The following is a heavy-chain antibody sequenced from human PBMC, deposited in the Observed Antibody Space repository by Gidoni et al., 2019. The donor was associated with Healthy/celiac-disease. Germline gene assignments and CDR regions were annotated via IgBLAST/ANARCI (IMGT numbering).Heavy chain of an antibody. CDR1: GGSFRGYY. CDR2: INHSGST. J-gene: IGHJ6*03. CDR3: ARIRGTTYYYCSGRASYYMDV. V-gene: IGHV4-34*01. Sequence: QVQLQQWGAGLLKPSETLSRPCAVYGGSFRGYYWSWIDQPPGKGLEWFGEINHSGSTNYNPSRKSRVTISVDTSKNQFPLKLSSVTAADTAVYYCARIRGTTYYYCSGRASYYMDVWGKGTTVTVSS. D-gene: IGHD3-10*01.